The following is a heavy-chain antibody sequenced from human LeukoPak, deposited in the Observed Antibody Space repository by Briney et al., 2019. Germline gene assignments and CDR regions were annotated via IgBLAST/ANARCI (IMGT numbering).Heavy chain of an antibody. Sequence: GGSLRLSCAASGFTFSSYWMSWVRQAPGKGLEWVANIKQDGSEKYYVDSVKGRFTISRDNAKNSLYLQMNNLRAEDTAVYYCARDWGFWSGSTGFDYWGQGTLVTVSS. CDR3: ARDWGFWSGSTGFDY. CDR2: IKQDGSEK. CDR1: GFTFSSYW. D-gene: IGHD3-3*01. V-gene: IGHV3-7*01. J-gene: IGHJ4*02.